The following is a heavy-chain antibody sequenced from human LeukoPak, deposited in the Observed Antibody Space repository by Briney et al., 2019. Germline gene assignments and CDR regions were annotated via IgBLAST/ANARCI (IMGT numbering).Heavy chain of an antibody. J-gene: IGHJ4*02. D-gene: IGHD4/OR15-4a*01. CDR3: ARRKEVQTTFDY. V-gene: IGHV3-7*01. CDR1: GFLFSNSW. Sequence: GGSLRLSCAASGFLFSNSWMGWVRLAPGKGLEWVASIKEEGSETYYVDSVKGRFTISRDNAKNSLDLQMNSLRDEDTAVYYCARRKEVQTTFDYWGQGTLVTVSS. CDR2: IKEEGSET.